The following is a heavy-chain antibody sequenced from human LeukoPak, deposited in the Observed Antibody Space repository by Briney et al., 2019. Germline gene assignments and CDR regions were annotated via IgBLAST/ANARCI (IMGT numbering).Heavy chain of an antibody. V-gene: IGHV1-8*02. D-gene: IGHD2-2*01. J-gene: IGHJ6*03. CDR3: ARGYCSSTVCYYYYYMDA. CDR1: GGTFSTDG. CDR2: MNPNSGNT. Sequence: ASVKVSCKASGGTFSTDGINWVRQASGQGLEWMGWMNPNSGNTGYAQKFQGRVTMTRNTSISTAYMELSSLRSEDTAVYYCARGYCSSTVCYYYYYMDAWGKGTTVTISS.